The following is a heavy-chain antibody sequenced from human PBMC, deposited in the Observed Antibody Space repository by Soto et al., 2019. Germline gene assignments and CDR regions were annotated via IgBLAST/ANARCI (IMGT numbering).Heavy chain of an antibody. J-gene: IGHJ6*02. CDR2: INPSGGST. Sequence: ASVKVSCKASGYTFTSYYMHWVRQAPGQGLEWMGIINPSGGSTSYAQKFQGRVTMTRDTSTSTVYMELSSLRSEDTAVYYCAREGEYYDSSGYFILPSPQNDCYYYGMDVWGQGTTVTVSS. D-gene: IGHD3-22*01. CDR1: GYTFTSYY. V-gene: IGHV1-46*01. CDR3: AREGEYYDSSGYFILPSPQNDCYYYGMDV.